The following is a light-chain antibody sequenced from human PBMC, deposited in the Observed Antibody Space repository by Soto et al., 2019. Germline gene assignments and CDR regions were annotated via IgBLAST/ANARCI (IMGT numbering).Light chain of an antibody. Sequence: EIVMTQSPATLSVSPGEGATLSCRASQSVSSKLAWYQQKPGQAPRLLIYDASNRATGIPARFSGSGSGTDFTLTISSLEPEDFAVYYCQQRSNWPTFGQGTRLEI. V-gene: IGKV3-11*01. CDR2: DAS. CDR3: QQRSNWPT. J-gene: IGKJ5*01. CDR1: QSVSSK.